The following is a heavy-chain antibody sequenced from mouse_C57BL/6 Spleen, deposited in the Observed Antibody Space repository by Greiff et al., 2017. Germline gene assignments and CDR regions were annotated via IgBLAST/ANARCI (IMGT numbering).Heavy chain of an antibody. J-gene: IGHJ3*01. CDR2: IDPETGGT. Sequence: QVQLKQSGAELVRPGASVTLSCKASGYTFTDYEMHWVKQTPVHGLEWIGAIDPETGGTAYNQKFKGKAILTADKSSSTAYMELRSLTSEDSAVYYCTRGGHAYWGQGTLVTVSA. V-gene: IGHV1-15*01. CDR1: GYTFTDYE. CDR3: TRGGHAY.